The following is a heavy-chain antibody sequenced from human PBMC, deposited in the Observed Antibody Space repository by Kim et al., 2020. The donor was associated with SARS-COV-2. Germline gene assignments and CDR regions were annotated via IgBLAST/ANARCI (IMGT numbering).Heavy chain of an antibody. D-gene: IGHD3-22*01. CDR3: ARDPRPPSYYDSSWVYY. J-gene: IGHJ6*01. V-gene: IGHV3-21*01. Sequence: GGSLRLSCAASGFTFSSYTMNWVRQAPGKGLEWVSSISSSSSYTYYADSVKGRFTISRDNAKNSLYLQMNSLRAEDTAVYYCARDPRPPSYYDSSWVYY. CDR1: GFTFSSYT. CDR2: ISSSSSYT.